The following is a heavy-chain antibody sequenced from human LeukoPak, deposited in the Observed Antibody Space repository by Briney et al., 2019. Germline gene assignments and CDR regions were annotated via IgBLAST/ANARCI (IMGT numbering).Heavy chain of an antibody. V-gene: IGHV1-8*01. D-gene: IGHD3-22*01. CDR1: GYTFTTYD. CDR3: ARMSYYDSSGDNWFDP. J-gene: IGHJ5*02. Sequence: ASVKVSCKASGYTFTTYDINWVRQATGQGLEWMGWMNPNSGNTGYAQKFQGRVTMTRNTSISTAYMELSSLRSEDTAVYYCARMSYYDSSGDNWFDPWGQGTLVTVSS. CDR2: MNPNSGNT.